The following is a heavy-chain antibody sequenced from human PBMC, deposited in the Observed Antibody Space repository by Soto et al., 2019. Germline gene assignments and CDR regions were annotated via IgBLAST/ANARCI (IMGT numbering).Heavy chain of an antibody. V-gene: IGHV1-2*02. CDR3: ARDRGAQLNYYYGMDV. CDR1: GYTFTGYY. CDR2: INPNSGGT. Sequence: RASVKVSCKASGYTFTGYYMHWVRQAPGQGLEWMGWINPNSGGTNYAQKFQGRVTMTRDTSISTAYMELSRLRSDDTAVYYCARDRGAQLNYYYGMDVWGQGTTVTVSS. J-gene: IGHJ6*02. D-gene: IGHD2-2*01.